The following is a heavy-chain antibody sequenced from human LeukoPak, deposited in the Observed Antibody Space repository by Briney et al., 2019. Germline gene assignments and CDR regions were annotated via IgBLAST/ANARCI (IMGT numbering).Heavy chain of an antibody. Sequence: PSETLSLTCTVSGGSIDSNSWTWIRQPPGKGLEWIGYIYYSGTTNYNPSLKSQVTMSVDMSKNQFSLKLSSVTAADTAVYYCARRSSSWKKWFDPWGQGTLV. CDR2: IYYSGTT. J-gene: IGHJ5*02. CDR3: ARRSSSWKKWFDP. CDR1: GGSIDSNS. D-gene: IGHD6-13*01. V-gene: IGHV4-59*01.